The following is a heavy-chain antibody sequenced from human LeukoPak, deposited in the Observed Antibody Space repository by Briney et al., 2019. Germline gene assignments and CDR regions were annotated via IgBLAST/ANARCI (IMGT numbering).Heavy chain of an antibody. Sequence: SETLSLTCTVSGGSISGYYWSWIRQPPGKGLEWIGYIYYSGSTNYNPSLKSRVTISVDTSKNQFSLKLSSVTAADTAVYYCARLRGYFDYWGQGTLVTVSS. CDR3: ARLRGYFDY. V-gene: IGHV4-59*01. D-gene: IGHD3-22*01. J-gene: IGHJ4*02. CDR1: GGSISGYY. CDR2: IYYSGST.